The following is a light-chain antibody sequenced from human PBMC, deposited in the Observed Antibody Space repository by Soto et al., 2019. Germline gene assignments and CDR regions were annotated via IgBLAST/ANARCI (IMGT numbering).Light chain of an antibody. CDR1: SSDVRSYNL. V-gene: IGLV2-23*01. CDR3: CSYAGSVV. J-gene: IGLJ2*01. Sequence: QSALTQPASVSGSPGQSITISCTGTSSDVRSYNLVSWYQQHPGKAPKLMIYEGSKRPSGVSNRFSGSKSGNTASLTISGLQAEDEADYYCCSYAGSVVFGGGTQLTVL. CDR2: EGS.